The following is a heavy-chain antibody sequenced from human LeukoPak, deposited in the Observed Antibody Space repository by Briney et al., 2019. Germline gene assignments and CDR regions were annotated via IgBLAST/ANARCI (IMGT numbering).Heavy chain of an antibody. Sequence: EASVKVSCKVSGYTLTELSMHWVRQAPGKGLEWMGGFDPEDGETIYAQKFQGRVAMTEDTSTDTAYMELSSLRSEDTAVYYCATSNYDSSGYYPPHFDYWGQGTLVTVSS. CDR2: FDPEDGET. J-gene: IGHJ4*02. CDR1: GYTLTELS. V-gene: IGHV1-24*01. D-gene: IGHD3-22*01. CDR3: ATSNYDSSGYYPPHFDY.